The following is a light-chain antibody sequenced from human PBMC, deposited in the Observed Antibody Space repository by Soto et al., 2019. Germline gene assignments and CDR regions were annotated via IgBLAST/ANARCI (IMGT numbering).Light chain of an antibody. CDR2: GAS. CDR1: RGVSTT. J-gene: IGKJ2*01. Sequence: EIVMTQSPATLSVSPGERATLSCRASRGVSTTLPWYQQKPGQAPRPLIYGASTRATGIPARFSGSGSGTEFTLTISSLQSEDFAVYYCQQYNNWPYTFGQGTKLEIK. V-gene: IGKV3-15*01. CDR3: QQYNNWPYT.